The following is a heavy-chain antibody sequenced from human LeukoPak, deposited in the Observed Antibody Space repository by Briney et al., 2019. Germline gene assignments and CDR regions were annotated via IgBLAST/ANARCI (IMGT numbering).Heavy chain of an antibody. Sequence: SETLSLTCAVSAYSINGLNYWGWIRQPPGKGLEWIGSIHHSGSIDYNPSLKSRVTISIDTSKKQFSLKLTYATAADTAVYYCARLGYCSSTSCYPDLWGQGSLVTVSS. CDR1: AYSINGLNY. J-gene: IGHJ5*02. D-gene: IGHD2-2*01. V-gene: IGHV4-38-2*01. CDR3: ARLGYCSSTSCYPDL. CDR2: IHHSGSI.